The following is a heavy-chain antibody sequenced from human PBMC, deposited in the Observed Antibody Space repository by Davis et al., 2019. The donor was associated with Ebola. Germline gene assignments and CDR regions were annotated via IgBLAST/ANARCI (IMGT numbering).Heavy chain of an antibody. CDR3: AAGWQYPGA. Sequence: PGGSLRLSCVVSGFTFSSYYMTWVRQAPGKGLEWVASIKEDGSANYYVDSVRGRFTISRDNAKNSLDLQMNRLRAEDTAVYFCAAGWQYPGAWGQGTLVTVSS. CDR1: GFTFSSYY. V-gene: IGHV3-7*01. J-gene: IGHJ5*02. CDR2: IKEDGSAN. D-gene: IGHD2-15*01.